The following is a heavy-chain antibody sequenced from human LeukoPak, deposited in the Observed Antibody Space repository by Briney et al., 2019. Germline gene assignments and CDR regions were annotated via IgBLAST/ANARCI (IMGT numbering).Heavy chain of an antibody. J-gene: IGHJ4*02. V-gene: IGHV4-34*01. CDR1: GGSFNGYY. CDR3: ARGRRFRGDQRGYFDY. CDR2: INHSGST. Sequence: PSETLSLTCAVYGGSFNGYYWSWIRQPPGKGLEWIGEINHSGSTNYNPSLKSRVTISVDTSKNQFSLKLSSVTAADTAVYYCARGRRFRGDQRGYFDYWGQGTLVTVSS. D-gene: IGHD3-10*01.